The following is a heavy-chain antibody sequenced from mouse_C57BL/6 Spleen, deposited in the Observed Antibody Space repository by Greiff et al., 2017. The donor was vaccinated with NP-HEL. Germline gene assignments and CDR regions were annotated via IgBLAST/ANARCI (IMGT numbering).Heavy chain of an antibody. CDR1: GYTFTSYW. Sequence: QVQLQQPGAELVRPGASVKLSCKASGYTFTSYWMHWVKQRPIQGLEWIGNIDPSDSETHYNQKFKDKATLTVDKSSSTAYMQLSSLTSEDSAVYYCARSRAYAMDYWGQGTTVTVSS. CDR3: ARSRAYAMDY. J-gene: IGHJ4*01. D-gene: IGHD3-1*01. V-gene: IGHV1-52*01. CDR2: IDPSDSET.